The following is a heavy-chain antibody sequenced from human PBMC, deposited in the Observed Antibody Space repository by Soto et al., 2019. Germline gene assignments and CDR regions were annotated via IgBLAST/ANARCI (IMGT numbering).Heavy chain of an antibody. Sequence: SETLSLTCVCVSFGTYYWSWIRQHPGKGLEWIGYIFYSGTTYYNPSLKSRVTISVDTSKNQFSLKLSSVTAADTAVYYCARSVDPWGQGTLVTVSS. CDR1: VSFGTYY. V-gene: IGHV4-31*11. CDR2: IFYSGTT. CDR3: ARSVDP. J-gene: IGHJ5*02.